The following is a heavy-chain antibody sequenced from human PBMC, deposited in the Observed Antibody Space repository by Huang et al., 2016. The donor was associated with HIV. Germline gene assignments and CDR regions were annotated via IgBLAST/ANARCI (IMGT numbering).Heavy chain of an antibody. J-gene: IGHJ3*02. D-gene: IGHD2-21*01. CDR1: GYTLTELS. Sequence: QVQLVQSGAEVKKPGASVKVSCKVSGYTLTELSIHWVRQAPGTGLEWMGVFDPEHGETIYAQNVQGRVTMTEDTSTDTAYMELHSLRPEDTAVYYCAAGYDTYYDIWGQGTMVIASS. CDR3: AAGYDTYYDI. CDR2: FDPEHGET. V-gene: IGHV1-24*01.